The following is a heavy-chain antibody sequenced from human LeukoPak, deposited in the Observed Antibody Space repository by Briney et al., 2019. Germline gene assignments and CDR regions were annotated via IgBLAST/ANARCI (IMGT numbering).Heavy chain of an antibody. CDR1: GFIFSSYW. D-gene: IGHD1-26*01. J-gene: IGHJ4*02. V-gene: IGHV3-33*08. Sequence: TGGSLRLSCAASGFIFSSYWMSWVRQAPGKGLEWVAVIYYDGSNQYYVDSVKGRFTVSRDNAKNTLYLQMDSLRAEDTAVYYCATDRNSGKYYDYWGQGTLVTVSS. CDR3: ATDRNSGKYYDY. CDR2: IYYDGSNQ.